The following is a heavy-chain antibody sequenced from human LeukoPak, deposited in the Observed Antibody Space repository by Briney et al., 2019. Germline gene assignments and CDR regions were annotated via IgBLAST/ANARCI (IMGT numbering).Heavy chain of an antibody. Sequence: GGSLRLSCAASGFTFDDYAMHWVRQAPGKGLEWVSGISWNSGSIGYADSVKSRFTISRDNAKNSLYLQMNSLRAEDTALYYCAKDQGIAVAVRFSRAFDIWGQGTMVTVSS. J-gene: IGHJ3*02. CDR2: ISWNSGSI. D-gene: IGHD6-19*01. V-gene: IGHV3-9*01. CDR1: GFTFDDYA. CDR3: AKDQGIAVAVRFSRAFDI.